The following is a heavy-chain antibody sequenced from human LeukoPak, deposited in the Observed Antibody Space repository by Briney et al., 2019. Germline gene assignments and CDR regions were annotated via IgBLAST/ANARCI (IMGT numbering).Heavy chain of an antibody. CDR2: ISGSGGST. CDR3: ARPRSYYYDSSGYPDAFDI. V-gene: IGHV3-23*01. J-gene: IGHJ3*02. Sequence: GGSLRLSCAASGFTFSSYAMSWVRQAPGKGLEWVSAISGSGGSTYYADSVKGRFTISRDNSKNTLYLQMNSLRAEDTAVYYCARPRSYYYDSSGYPDAFDIWGQGTMVTVSS. D-gene: IGHD3-22*01. CDR1: GFTFSSYA.